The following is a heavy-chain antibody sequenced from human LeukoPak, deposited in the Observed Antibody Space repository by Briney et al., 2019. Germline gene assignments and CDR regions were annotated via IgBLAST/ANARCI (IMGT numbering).Heavy chain of an antibody. CDR2: INSEGSTR. CDR1: GFTFSSYW. J-gene: IGHJ3*02. V-gene: IGHV3-74*01. D-gene: IGHD1-14*01. CDR3: ARGGPPYALDI. Sequence: GGSLRLSCAASGFTFSSYWMHWVRQVPGKGLVWVSRINSEGSTRSYADSVRGRFTISRDNAKNTLYLRMNSLRVEDTAVYYCARGGPPYALDIWGQGTMVTVSS.